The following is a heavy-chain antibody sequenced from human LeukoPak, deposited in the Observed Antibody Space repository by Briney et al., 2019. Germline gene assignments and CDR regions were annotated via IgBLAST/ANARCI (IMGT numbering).Heavy chain of an antibody. CDR1: GGSISSYY. Sequence: SETLSLTCTVSGGSISSYYWSWIRQPPGKGLEWIGYIYYSGSTNYNPSLKSRVTISVDTSKNQFSLELSSVTATDTAVYYCARQGLEGRFDYWGQGTLVTVSS. CDR2: IYYSGST. V-gene: IGHV4-59*08. J-gene: IGHJ4*02. CDR3: ARQGLEGRFDY. D-gene: IGHD1-1*01.